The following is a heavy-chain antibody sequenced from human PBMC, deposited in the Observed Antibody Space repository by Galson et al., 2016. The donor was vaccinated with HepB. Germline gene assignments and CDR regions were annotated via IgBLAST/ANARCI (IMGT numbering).Heavy chain of an antibody. J-gene: IGHJ5*02. CDR3: VRDHSVVPTTAYNWFHP. CDR1: GFAFSSHW. Sequence: SLRLSCAASGFAFSSHWMHWVRQDLGKGLVWVSRTNSDGTISNYADSVKGRFTISRDNAKNTLYLQMNSLRAEDTAVYFCVRDHSVVPTTAYNWFHPWGRGTLVTVSS. D-gene: IGHD4-23*01. CDR2: TNSDGTIS. V-gene: IGHV3-74*01.